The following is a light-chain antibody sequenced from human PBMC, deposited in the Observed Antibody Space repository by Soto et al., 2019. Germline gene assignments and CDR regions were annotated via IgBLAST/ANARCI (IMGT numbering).Light chain of an antibody. CDR3: QQSNNHPIS. Sequence: DNQLTQSPSSISASVGARVPITCRASQAVNSWLAWFQQKPGMAPKLVIYDVSSLQSGVPSRFSGSGSGTEFTLTISSLQPEDFATYYCQQSNNHPISFGQGTRLEIK. J-gene: IGKJ5*01. V-gene: IGKV1-12*01. CDR1: QAVNSW. CDR2: DVS.